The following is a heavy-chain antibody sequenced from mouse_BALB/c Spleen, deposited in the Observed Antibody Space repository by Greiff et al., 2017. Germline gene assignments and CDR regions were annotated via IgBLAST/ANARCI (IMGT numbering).Heavy chain of an antibody. Sequence: QVQLQQSGAELVRPGASVTLSCKASGYTFTDYEMHWVKQTPVHGLEWIGAIDPETGGTAYNQKFKGKATLTADKSSSTAYMELRSLTSEDSAVYCSFYGPWFAYWGQGTLVTVSA. CDR2: IDPETGGT. V-gene: IGHV1-15*01. D-gene: IGHD1-2*01. CDR3: FYGPWFAY. J-gene: IGHJ3*01. CDR1: GYTFTDYE.